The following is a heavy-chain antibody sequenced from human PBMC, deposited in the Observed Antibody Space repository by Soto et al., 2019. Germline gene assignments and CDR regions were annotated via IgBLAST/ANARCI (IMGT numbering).Heavy chain of an antibody. CDR3: ARARVFLGGRDG. CDR1: GFTVSSNY. CDR2: IYSGGST. Sequence: GGSLRLSWAASGFTVSSNYMNWVRHAPGKGLEWVSVIYSGGSTYYAESVKGRFTISRDNSKNTLYLQMNSLRAEDTAVYYCARARVFLGGRDGWGQRTRVTV. J-gene: IGHJ6*02. V-gene: IGHV3-53*01.